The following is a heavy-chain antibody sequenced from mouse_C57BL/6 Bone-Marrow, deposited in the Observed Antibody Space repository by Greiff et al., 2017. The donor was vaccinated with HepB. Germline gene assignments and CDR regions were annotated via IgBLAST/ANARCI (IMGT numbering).Heavy chain of an antibody. V-gene: IGHV5-4*03. CDR1: GFTFSSYA. Sequence: DVKLVESGGGLVKPGGSLKLSCAASGFTFSSYAMSWVRQTPEKRLEWVATISDGGSYTYYPDNVKGRFTISRDNAKNNLYLQMSHLKSEDTAMYYCARVLYGHWYFDVWGTGTTVTVSS. CDR3: ARVLYGHWYFDV. D-gene: IGHD1-1*02. J-gene: IGHJ1*03. CDR2: ISDGGSYT.